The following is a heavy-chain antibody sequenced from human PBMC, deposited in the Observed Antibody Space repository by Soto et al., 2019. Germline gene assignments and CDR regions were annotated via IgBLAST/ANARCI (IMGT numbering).Heavy chain of an antibody. J-gene: IGHJ2*01. D-gene: IGHD4-4*01. CDR1: GGSMISYY. CDR2: IYYSGSP. Sequence: PSSTLSLTCNFSGGSMISYYWSWIRQPPGKGLEWIGYIYYSGSPIYNPALKSRVIMSVDTSKNQLSLKLTSVTAADTAVYYCARVYRRGWYFDLWGRGSLVTVSS. V-gene: IGHV4-59*01. CDR3: ARVYRRGWYFDL.